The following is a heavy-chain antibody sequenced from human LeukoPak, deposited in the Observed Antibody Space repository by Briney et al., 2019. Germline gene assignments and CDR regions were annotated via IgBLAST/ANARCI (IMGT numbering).Heavy chain of an antibody. CDR2: INADGSYT. J-gene: IGHJ4*02. D-gene: IGHD3-10*01. Sequence: GGSLRLSCVASGFTFRNYWMHWVRQAPGKGLDWVAHINADGSYTKSADSLKGRFTISRDNAKNTLHLQMDSLRAEDTAVYSCAKGYYGSGSYGWFDYWGQGTLVTVSS. V-gene: IGHV3-74*03. CDR3: AKGYYGSGSYGWFDY. CDR1: GFTFRNYW.